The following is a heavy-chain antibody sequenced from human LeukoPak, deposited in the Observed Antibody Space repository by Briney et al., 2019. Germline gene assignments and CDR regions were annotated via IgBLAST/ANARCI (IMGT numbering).Heavy chain of an antibody. V-gene: IGHV1-46*01. Sequence: GASVKVSCKASGYTFTDYYMHWVRQAPGQGLEWMGWINPNSGSTSYAQKFQGRVTMTRDMSTSTVYMELSSLRSEDTAVYYCAREMATIVVAFDIWGQGTMVTVSS. CDR3: AREMATIVVAFDI. J-gene: IGHJ3*02. CDR1: GYTFTDYY. CDR2: INPNSGST. D-gene: IGHD5-24*01.